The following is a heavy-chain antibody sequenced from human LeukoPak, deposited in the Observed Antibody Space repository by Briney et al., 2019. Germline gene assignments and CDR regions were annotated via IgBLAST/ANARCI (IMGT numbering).Heavy chain of an antibody. J-gene: IGHJ4*02. CDR3: AKKYGQIPSFDY. V-gene: IGHV3-23*01. Sequence: GGSLRLSCAASGFTFSRNAMSWVRQAPGKGPEWVSGITGSGGSTDSADSVKGRFIISRDNSKNTLYLQMNSLRVEDTAVYYCAKKYGQIPSFDYWGQGTLVTVSS. D-gene: IGHD2-2*01. CDR2: ITGSGGST. CDR1: GFTFSRNA.